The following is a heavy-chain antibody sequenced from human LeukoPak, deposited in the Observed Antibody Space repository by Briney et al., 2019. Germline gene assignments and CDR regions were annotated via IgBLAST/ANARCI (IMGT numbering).Heavy chain of an antibody. CDR3: ARGLPPEYFQH. CDR2: INHSGST. V-gene: IGHV4-34*01. Sequence: SETLSLTCAVYGGSFIGYYWSWIRQPPGKGLEWIGEINHSGSTNYNPSLKSRVTISVDSSKNQFSLKLSSVTAADTAVYYCARGLPPEYFQHWGQGTLVTVSS. J-gene: IGHJ1*01. CDR1: GGSFIGYY.